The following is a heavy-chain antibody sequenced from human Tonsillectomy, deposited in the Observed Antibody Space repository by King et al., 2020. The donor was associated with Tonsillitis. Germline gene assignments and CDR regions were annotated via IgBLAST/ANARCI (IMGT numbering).Heavy chain of an antibody. CDR3: AKEGSSSSWYYYYGMDV. D-gene: IGHD6-13*01. Sequence: VQLVESGGNLVQPGGSLRLSCAASGFTFSSYAMTWVRQAPGKGLEWVSAISGSGGSTYYADSVRGRFTISRDSSKNTLYLEMNSLRAEDTAVYYCAKEGSSSSWYYYYGMDVWGQGTTVTVSS. V-gene: IGHV3-23*04. CDR2: ISGSGGST. J-gene: IGHJ6*02. CDR1: GFTFSSYA.